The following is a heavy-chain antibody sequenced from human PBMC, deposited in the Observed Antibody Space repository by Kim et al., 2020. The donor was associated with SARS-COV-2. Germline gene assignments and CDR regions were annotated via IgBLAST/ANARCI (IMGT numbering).Heavy chain of an antibody. CDR2: ISSSSSYI. CDR3: AREYDYGDYVEEKDDAFDI. Sequence: GGSLRLSCAASGFTFSSYSMNWVRQAPGKGLEWVSSISSSSSYIYYADSVKGRFTISRDNAKNSLYLQMNSLRAEDTAVYYCAREYDYGDYVEEKDDAFDIWGQGTMVTVSS. V-gene: IGHV3-21*01. D-gene: IGHD4-17*01. CDR1: GFTFSSYS. J-gene: IGHJ3*02.